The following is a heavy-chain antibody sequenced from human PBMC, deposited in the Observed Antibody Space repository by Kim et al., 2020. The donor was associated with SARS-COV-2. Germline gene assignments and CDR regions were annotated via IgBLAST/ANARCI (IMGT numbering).Heavy chain of an antibody. J-gene: IGHJ4*02. D-gene: IGHD3-22*01. CDR3: AKEVGMSMKVVVISGQHEVRY. CDR1: GFTFSSYA. V-gene: IGHV3-23*01. Sequence: GGSLRLSCAASGFTFSSYAMSWVRQAPGKGLEWVSTISGSGGSTYYADSVKGRFTISRDNSKNTLYLQMNSLRAEDTAVYYCAKEVGMSMKVVVISGQHEVRYWGEGALV. CDR2: ISGSGGST.